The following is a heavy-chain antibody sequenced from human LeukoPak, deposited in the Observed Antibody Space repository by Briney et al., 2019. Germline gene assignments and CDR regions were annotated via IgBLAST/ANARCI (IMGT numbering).Heavy chain of an antibody. CDR3: AKADSRISAIDY. V-gene: IGHV5-51*01. CDR1: GYSFTSYW. Sequence: GESLKISCKGSGYSFTSYWIGWVRQMPGKGLEWMGIIYPGDSDTRYSPSFQGQVTISADKSISTAYLHLRSLKASDTAMYYCAKADSRISAIDYWGQGTLVTVSS. J-gene: IGHJ4*02. CDR2: IYPGDSDT. D-gene: IGHD6-13*01.